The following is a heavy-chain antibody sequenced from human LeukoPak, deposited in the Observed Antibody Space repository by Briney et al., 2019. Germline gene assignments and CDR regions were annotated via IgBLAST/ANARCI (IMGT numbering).Heavy chain of an antibody. CDR1: GGSISSYY. J-gene: IGHJ4*02. CDR2: IYYSGST. CDR3: ARQKWSTSVDY. V-gene: IGHV4-59*08. Sequence: PSETLSLTCTVSGGSISSYYWSWIRQPPGKGLEWIGCIYYSGSTNYNPSLKSRVTISVDTSKNQFSLKLSSVTAADTAVYYCARQKWSTSVDYWGQGTLVTVSS. D-gene: IGHD2-2*01.